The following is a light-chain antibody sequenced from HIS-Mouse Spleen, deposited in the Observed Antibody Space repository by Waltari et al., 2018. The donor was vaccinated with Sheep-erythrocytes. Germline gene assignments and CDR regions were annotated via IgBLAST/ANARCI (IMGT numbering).Light chain of an antibody. Sequence: QSALTQPRSVSGSPGQSVTISCTGTSSDVGGYNYVSWYQQHPGKAPKLMLYEVSKRPSGVPDRFAGSKSGNTASLTISGLQAEDEADYYCCSYAGSYTFVVFGGGTKLTVL. V-gene: IGLV2-11*01. CDR1: SSDVGGYNY. CDR3: CSYAGSYTFVV. CDR2: EVS. J-gene: IGLJ2*01.